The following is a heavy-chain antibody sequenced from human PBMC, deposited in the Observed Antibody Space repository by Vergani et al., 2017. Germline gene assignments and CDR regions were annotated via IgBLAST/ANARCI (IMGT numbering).Heavy chain of an antibody. CDR1: GGSVSSGSYY. Sequence: QVQLQESGPGLVKPSETLSLTCTVSGGSVSSGSYYWSWIRQPAGKGLEWIGYIYYSGSTNYNPSLNSRVTISVDTSKNQFSLKLSSVTAADTAVYYCARELKVGDAFDIWGQGTMVTVSS. J-gene: IGHJ3*02. V-gene: IGHV4-61*10. D-gene: IGHD1-26*01. CDR2: IYYSGST. CDR3: ARELKVGDAFDI.